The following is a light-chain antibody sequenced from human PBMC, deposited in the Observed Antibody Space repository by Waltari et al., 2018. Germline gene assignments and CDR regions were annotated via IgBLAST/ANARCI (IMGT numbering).Light chain of an antibody. CDR2: EDS. CDR3: SSTDNSGDQRV. J-gene: IGLJ3*02. V-gene: IGLV3-10*01. CDR1: PLPKKY. Sequence: SYELTQPPSVSVSPGLTASITCPGEPLPKKYSYWYQQKSGQAPVLVIYEDSKRPSGIPERFSGSSSGTMATLTISGAQVEDEADYYCSSTDNSGDQRVFGGGTKLTVL.